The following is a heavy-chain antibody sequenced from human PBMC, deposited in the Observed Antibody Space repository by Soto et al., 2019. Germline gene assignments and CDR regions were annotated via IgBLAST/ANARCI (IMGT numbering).Heavy chain of an antibody. CDR2: ISGSGGST. CDR1: GFTFSNYA. J-gene: IGHJ4*02. V-gene: IGHV3-23*01. CDR3: AKNRYFDWLPHDY. D-gene: IGHD3-9*01. Sequence: PGGSLRLSCAASGFTFSNYAMSLVRQAPGKGLEWVSAISGSGGSTYYADSVKGRFTISRDNSKNTLYLQMNSLRAEDTAVYYCAKNRYFDWLPHDYWGQGTLVTVSS.